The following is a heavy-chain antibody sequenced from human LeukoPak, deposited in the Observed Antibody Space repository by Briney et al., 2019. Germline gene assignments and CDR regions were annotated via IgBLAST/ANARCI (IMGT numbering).Heavy chain of an antibody. CDR1: GGSISSYY. CDR2: IYTSGST. J-gene: IGHJ3*02. CDR3: ARDHPSSGWRKGAFDI. Sequence: KSSEALSLTCTVSGGSISSYYWSWIRQPAGKGLEWIGRIYTSGSTNYNPSLKSRVTMSVDTSKNQFSLKLSSVTAADTAVYYCARDHPSSGWRKGAFDIWGQGTMVTVSS. D-gene: IGHD6-19*01. V-gene: IGHV4-4*07.